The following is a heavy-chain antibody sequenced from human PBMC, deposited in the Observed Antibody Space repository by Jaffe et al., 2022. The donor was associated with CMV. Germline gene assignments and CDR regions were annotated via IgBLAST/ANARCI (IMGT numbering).Heavy chain of an antibody. Sequence: EVQLLESGGGLVQPGGSLRLSCAASGFTFSSYAMSWVRQAPGKGLEWVSAISGSGGSTYYADSVKGRFTISRDNSKNTLYLQMNSLRAEDTAVYYCAKRRHIAVAGTYYYYGMDVWGQGTTVTVSS. D-gene: IGHD6-19*01. CDR2: ISGSGGST. J-gene: IGHJ6*02. CDR3: AKRRHIAVAGTYYYYGMDV. V-gene: IGHV3-23*01. CDR1: GFTFSSYA.